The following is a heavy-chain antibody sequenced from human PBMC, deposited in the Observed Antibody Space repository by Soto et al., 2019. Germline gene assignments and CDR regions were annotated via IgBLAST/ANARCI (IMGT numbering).Heavy chain of an antibody. CDR3: ARDFLAARGLLDY. J-gene: IGHJ4*02. D-gene: IGHD6-6*01. CDR1: GFTFSSYG. V-gene: IGHV3-33*01. CDR2: IWYDGSNK. Sequence: QVQLVESGGGVVQPGRSLRLSCAASGFTFSSYGMHWVRQAPGKGLEWVAVIWYDGSNKYYADSVKGRFTISRDNSKNTRYLKMYSLSAKDTAVYYCARDFLAARGLLDYWGQGTLVTVSS.